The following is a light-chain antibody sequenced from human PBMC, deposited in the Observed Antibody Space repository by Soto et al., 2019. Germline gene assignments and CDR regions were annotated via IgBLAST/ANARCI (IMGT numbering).Light chain of an antibody. CDR3: GTWDSSLTAGV. Sequence: QSVLTQPPSVSAAPGQKVTISCSGSSSNIGDNFVSWYQQFPRTAPKLLIYDNDKRPSGIPDRISGSKSGASATLDITGLQTGDEADYYCGTWDSSLTAGVFGGGTKVTVL. CDR2: DND. V-gene: IGLV1-51*01. CDR1: SSNIGDNF. J-gene: IGLJ2*01.